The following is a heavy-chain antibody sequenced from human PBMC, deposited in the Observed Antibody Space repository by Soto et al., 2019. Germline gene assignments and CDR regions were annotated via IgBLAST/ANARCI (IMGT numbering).Heavy chain of an antibody. J-gene: IGHJ5*02. V-gene: IGHV3-74*01. D-gene: IGHD6-19*01. CDR3: ARDSGWSGWFDP. Sequence: EVQLVESGGGLVQPRGSLRLSCAASGFTFSSYWMHWVRQAPGKGLVWVSRINSDGSSTNYAGSVKGRFTISRDNARNTLYLQMNSLRAEDTAVYYCARDSGWSGWFDPWGQGTLVTVSS. CDR1: GFTFSSYW. CDR2: INSDGSST.